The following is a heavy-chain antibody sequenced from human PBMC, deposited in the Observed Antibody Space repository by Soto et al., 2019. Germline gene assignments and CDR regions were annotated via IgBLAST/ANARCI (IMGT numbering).Heavy chain of an antibody. CDR3: TRGPRVSSTGTGAH. Sequence: GGSLRLSCGVSGFTFSAYWMHWFRQFPGKGLIWVSRISDDGSTTTYADSVKGRFTISRDNAKNTLYLQMNSLRADDTGLYYCTRGPRVSSTGTGAHWGQGTLVTVSS. J-gene: IGHJ4*02. V-gene: IGHV3-74*01. CDR1: GFTFSAYW. D-gene: IGHD1-1*01. CDR2: ISDDGSTT.